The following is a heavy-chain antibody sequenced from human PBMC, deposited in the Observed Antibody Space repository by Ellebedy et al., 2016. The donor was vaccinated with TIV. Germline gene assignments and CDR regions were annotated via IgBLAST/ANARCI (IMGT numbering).Heavy chain of an antibody. V-gene: IGHV3-7*03. CDR1: GFTFSGYW. D-gene: IGHD2-2*01. J-gene: IGHJ4*02. CDR2: IKEDGSEA. CDR3: ARAGGRHSTGSGFY. Sequence: GESLKISCAASGFTFSGYWMSWVRQAPGKGLEWVANIKEDGSEAYYVDSVKGRFTISRDNAKNSLYLQMGNLRAEDTAVFYCARAGGRHSTGSGFYWGQGTRVTVST.